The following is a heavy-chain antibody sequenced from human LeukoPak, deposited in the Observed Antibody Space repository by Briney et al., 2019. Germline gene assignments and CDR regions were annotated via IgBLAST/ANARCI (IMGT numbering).Heavy chain of an antibody. V-gene: IGHV3-23*01. CDR3: AKAGSWYYFDY. CDR2: ISGSGGST. CDR1: GFTFSAYA. Sequence: GGSLRLSCAASGFTFSAYAMSWVRQAPGKGLEWVSAISGSGGSTYYADSVKGRFTISRDNSKNTLYLQMNSLRAENTAVYYCAKAGSWYYFDYWGQGTLVSVSS. D-gene: IGHD6-13*01. J-gene: IGHJ4*02.